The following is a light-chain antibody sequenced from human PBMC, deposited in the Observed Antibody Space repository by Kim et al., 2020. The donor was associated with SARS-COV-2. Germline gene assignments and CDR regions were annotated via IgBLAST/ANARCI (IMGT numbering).Light chain of an antibody. V-gene: IGKV3-11*01. J-gene: IGKJ4*01. CDR3: QQRNNWPPAVT. Sequence: PGEGAILSCRASQSIGISLGWYQHKPGQAPRLLIYDAAIRAAGIPDRFSGGGSGTDFTLTIGNLEAEDFAVYYCQQRNNWPPAVTFGGGTKVDIK. CDR2: DAA. CDR1: QSIGIS.